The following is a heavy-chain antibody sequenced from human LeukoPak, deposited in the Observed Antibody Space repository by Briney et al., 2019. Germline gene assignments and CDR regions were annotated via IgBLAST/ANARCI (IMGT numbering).Heavy chain of an antibody. CDR1: GYTLTELS. CDR3: ATEYSSSSSDAFDI. Sequence: ASVKVSCKVSGYTLTELSMHWVRQAPGKGLEWMGGFDPEDGETIYAQKFQGRVTMTEDTSTDTAYMELSSLRSEDTAVYYCATEYSSSSSDAFDIWGQGTMVTVSS. CDR2: FDPEDGET. J-gene: IGHJ3*02. V-gene: IGHV1-24*01. D-gene: IGHD6-6*01.